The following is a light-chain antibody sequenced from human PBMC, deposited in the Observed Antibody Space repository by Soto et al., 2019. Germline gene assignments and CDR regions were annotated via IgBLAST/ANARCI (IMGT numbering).Light chain of an antibody. Sequence: QSGLTQPASVSGFPGQSITISCTGTSSDVGSYNYVSWYQQHPGKAPKLMIYEVSNRPSGVSNRFSGSKSGNTASLTISGLQAEDEANYYCSSYTSISTRVFGGGTKLTVL. CDR2: EVS. V-gene: IGLV2-14*01. J-gene: IGLJ3*02. CDR3: SSYTSISTRV. CDR1: SSDVGSYNY.